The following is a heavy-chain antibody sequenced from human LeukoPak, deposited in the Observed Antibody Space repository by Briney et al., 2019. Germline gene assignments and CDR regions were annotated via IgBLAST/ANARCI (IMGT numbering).Heavy chain of an antibody. CDR2: INPNSGVT. CDR3: ARGGGIFGILTTFI. V-gene: IGHV1-2*02. J-gene: IGHJ3*02. D-gene: IGHD3-3*01. CDR1: GYTFTDYY. Sequence: ASVKVSCKASGYTFTDYYIYWMRQAPGQGLEWMGWINPNSGVTNYAQKFQGRVNMTRDTSISTAYMELSSLRSDDTAVYYCARGGGIFGILTTFIWGQGTMVTVSS.